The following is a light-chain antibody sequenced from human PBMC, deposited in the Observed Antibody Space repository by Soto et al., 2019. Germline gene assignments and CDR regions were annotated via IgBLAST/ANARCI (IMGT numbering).Light chain of an antibody. CDR1: SSDVGSYNL. CDR2: EGS. CDR3: CSYAGSSTFRVV. Sequence: QSALTQPASVSGSPGQSITISCTGTSSDVGSYNLVSWYQQHPGKAPKLMIYEGSKRPSGVSNRFSGSKSGNTASLTISGLQAEDEAAYYCCSYAGSSTFRVVFGGGAMLTVL. J-gene: IGLJ2*01. V-gene: IGLV2-23*03.